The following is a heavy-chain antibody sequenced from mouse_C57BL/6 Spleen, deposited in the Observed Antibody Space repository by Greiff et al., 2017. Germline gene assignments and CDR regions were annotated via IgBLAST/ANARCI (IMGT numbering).Heavy chain of an antibody. CDR2: IDPSDSET. CDR3: ARRDEAWFAY. J-gene: IGHJ3*01. Sequence: QVQLQQPGAELVRPGSSVKLSCKASGYTFTSYWMHWVKQRPIQGLEWIGNIDPSDSETHYNQKFKDKATLTVDKSSSTAYMQLSSRTSEDSAVYYCARRDEAWFAYWGQGTLVTVSA. V-gene: IGHV1-52*01. CDR1: GYTFTSYW.